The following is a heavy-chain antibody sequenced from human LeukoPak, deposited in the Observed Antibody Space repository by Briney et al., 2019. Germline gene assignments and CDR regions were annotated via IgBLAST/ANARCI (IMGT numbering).Heavy chain of an antibody. Sequence: ASVKVSCKASGGTFSSYAIRWVRQAPGQGLEWMGRSIPILGIANYAQKFQGRVTITADKATSTVYIEQSSLRSEDTAVYYCAGFAQYYDWLEPFDYWGQGTLVTVSS. J-gene: IGHJ4*02. V-gene: IGHV1-69*04. D-gene: IGHD3-9*01. CDR2: SIPILGIA. CDR1: GGTFSSYA. CDR3: AGFAQYYDWLEPFDY.